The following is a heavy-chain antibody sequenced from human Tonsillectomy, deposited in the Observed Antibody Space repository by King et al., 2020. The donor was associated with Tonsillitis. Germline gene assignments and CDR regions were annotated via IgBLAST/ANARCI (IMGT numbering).Heavy chain of an antibody. CDR1: GYNFNNYW. V-gene: IGHV5-51*01. CDR2: IYPGDSDT. Sequence: QLVQSGVEVKKPGESLKISCKGSGYNFNNYWIGWGRQMPGKGLECMGIIYPGDSDTRYSPSFQGQVTISADKSISTAYLHWRSLKASDTAMYYCARGRPLVRGEHWFDPWGQGTLVTVSS. CDR3: ARGRPLVRGEHWFDP. D-gene: IGHD3-10*01. J-gene: IGHJ5*02.